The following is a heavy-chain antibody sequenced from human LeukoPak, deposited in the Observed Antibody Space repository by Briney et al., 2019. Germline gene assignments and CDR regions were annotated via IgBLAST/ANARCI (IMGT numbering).Heavy chain of an antibody. Sequence: GASVKVSCKASGYTFTSYDINWVRQATGQGLEWMGWMNPNSGNTGYAQKFQGRVTMTRNTSISTAYMELSSLRSEDTAVYCCARSAATSGGIDYWGQGTLVTVSS. J-gene: IGHJ4*02. CDR2: MNPNSGNT. D-gene: IGHD2-15*01. CDR1: GYTFTSYD. CDR3: ARSAATSGGIDY. V-gene: IGHV1-8*01.